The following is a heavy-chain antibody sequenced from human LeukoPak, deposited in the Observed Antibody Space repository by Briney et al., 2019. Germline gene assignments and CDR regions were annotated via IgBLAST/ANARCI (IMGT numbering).Heavy chain of an antibody. J-gene: IGHJ4*02. CDR3: ARLGFCSDGSCYSLDY. Sequence: GSLRLSCAASGFTFSNYEMNWVRPAPGMGLEWVSYITSSGPTAYYADSVKGRFNISRDNAQNSLFLQMNNLTAEDTAIYYCARLGFCSDGSCYSLDYWGQGILVTVSS. V-gene: IGHV3-48*03. D-gene: IGHD2-15*01. CDR2: ITSSGPTA. CDR1: GFTFSNYE.